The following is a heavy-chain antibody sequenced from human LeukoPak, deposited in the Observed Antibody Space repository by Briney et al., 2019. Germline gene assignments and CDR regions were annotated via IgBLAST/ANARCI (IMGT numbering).Heavy chain of an antibody. CDR2: ISSSGSTI. CDR1: GFTFSDYY. J-gene: IGHJ6*02. Sequence: GGSLRLSCAASGFTFSDYYMSWIRQAPGKGLEWVSYISSSGSTIYYADSVKGRFTISRDNAKNSLYLQMYSLRAEDTAVYYCARDWYSYTAYYYGMDVWGQGTTVTVSS. V-gene: IGHV3-11*01. D-gene: IGHD5-18*01. CDR3: ARDWYSYTAYYYGMDV.